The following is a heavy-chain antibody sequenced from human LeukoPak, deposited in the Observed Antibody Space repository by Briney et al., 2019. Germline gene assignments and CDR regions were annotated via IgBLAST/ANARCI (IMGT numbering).Heavy chain of an antibody. D-gene: IGHD4-17*01. J-gene: IGHJ4*02. CDR3: ARGGNIYGDYYFDY. CDR2: IDSNSGGT. V-gene: IGHV1-2*02. Sequence: ASVKVSCKASGYTFTGLHMHWVRQAPGQGLEWMGWIDSNSGGTSYAQTFQGRVTMTRDTSISTAYMELSEMRSDDTAVYYCARGGNIYGDYYFDYWGQGTLVTVSS. CDR1: GYTFTGLH.